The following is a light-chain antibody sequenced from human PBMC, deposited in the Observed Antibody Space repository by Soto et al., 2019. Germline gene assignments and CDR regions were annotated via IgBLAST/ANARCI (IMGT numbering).Light chain of an antibody. CDR2: DNN. Sequence: SYSLTHPPSVSVAPGQTAMITCGGNNIGSTSVHWYKQSPGQAPVLVVYDNNDRPSGIPERFSGFNSENTATLTITRVEAGDEADYYCQVWNISTDHYVFGTGTKVTAL. CDR3: QVWNISTDHYV. V-gene: IGLV3-21*02. CDR1: NIGSTS. J-gene: IGLJ1*01.